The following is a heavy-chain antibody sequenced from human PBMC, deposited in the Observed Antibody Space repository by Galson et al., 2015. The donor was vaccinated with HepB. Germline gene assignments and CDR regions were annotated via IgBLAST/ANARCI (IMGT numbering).Heavy chain of an antibody. CDR3: ARDPYYDSSGYPDY. Sequence: SLRLSCAASGFTFSSYSMNWVRQAPGKGLEWVSYISSSSSTIYYADSVKGRFTISRDNAKNSLYLQMNSLRAEDTAVYYCARDPYYDSSGYPDYWGQGTLVTVSS. CDR2: ISSSSSTI. D-gene: IGHD3-22*01. J-gene: IGHJ4*02. V-gene: IGHV3-48*04. CDR1: GFTFSSYS.